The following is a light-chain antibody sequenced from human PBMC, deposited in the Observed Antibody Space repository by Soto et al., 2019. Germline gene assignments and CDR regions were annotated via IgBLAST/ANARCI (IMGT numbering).Light chain of an antibody. CDR2: GAS. J-gene: IGKJ4*02. CDR3: PQYGSSPRVT. Sequence: EIVLTQSPGTLSLSPGERATLSCRASQSVSSSYLAWYQQKPGQAPRLLIYGASSRATGITDRFSGSGSGTDFTLTISRLEPEDFAVYYCPQYGSSPRVTFGGGTKVEIK. V-gene: IGKV3-20*01. CDR1: QSVSSSY.